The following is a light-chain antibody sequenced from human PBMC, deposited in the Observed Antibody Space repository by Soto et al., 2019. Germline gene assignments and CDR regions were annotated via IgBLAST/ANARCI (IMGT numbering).Light chain of an antibody. CDR2: GAS. J-gene: IGKJ1*01. CDR3: QQYGSSGT. Sequence: ELGLTHSPGTLSLYTEARATLSCRASQSVSSSYLAWYQQKPGQAPRLLIYGASNRATGIPDRFIGIGSGTEFPLPISILEDEDSAVDYCQQYGSSGTFGQGTKVDIK. V-gene: IGKV3-20*01. CDR1: QSVSSSY.